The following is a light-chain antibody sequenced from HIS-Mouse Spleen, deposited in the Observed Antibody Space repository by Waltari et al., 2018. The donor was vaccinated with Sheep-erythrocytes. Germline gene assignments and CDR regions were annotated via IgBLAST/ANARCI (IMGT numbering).Light chain of an antibody. CDR2: DAS. Sequence: EIVLTQSPATLSLSPGERATLSCRASQSVSSYLAWYQRKPGQAPRLRIYDASNRATGIPARFSGSGSGTDFTLTISSLEPEDFAVYYCKQRSNWPPITFGQGTRLEIK. CDR1: QSVSSY. V-gene: IGKV3-11*01. CDR3: KQRSNWPPIT. J-gene: IGKJ5*01.